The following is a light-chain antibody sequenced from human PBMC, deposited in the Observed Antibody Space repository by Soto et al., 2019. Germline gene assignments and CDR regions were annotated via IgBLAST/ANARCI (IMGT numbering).Light chain of an antibody. CDR1: QSVSSY. J-gene: IGKJ3*01. CDR3: QQYGSSPST. CDR2: DAS. Sequence: EIVLTQSPATLSLSPGERATLSCRASQSVSSYLAWYQQKPGQAPRLLIYDASNRATGIPDRFSGSGSGTDFTLTISRLEPEDFAVYYCQQYGSSPSTFGPGTKVDIK. V-gene: IGKV3-20*01.